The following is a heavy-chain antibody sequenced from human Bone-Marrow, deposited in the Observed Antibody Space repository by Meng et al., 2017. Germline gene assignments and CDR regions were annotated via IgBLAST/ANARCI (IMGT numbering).Heavy chain of an antibody. CDR1: GFTFGDYA. J-gene: IGHJ4*02. V-gene: IGHV3-49*04. CDR3: TRRNGWAVDY. D-gene: IGHD6-19*01. Sequence: GGSLRLSCTVSGFTFGDYAMTWVRQAPGKGLEWVGFIRSSAYGGTTEYAASVKGRFTSSRDDSKSIAYLQMNSLKTEDTAVYYCTRRNGWAVDYWGQGTLVTVSS. CDR2: IRSSAYGGTT.